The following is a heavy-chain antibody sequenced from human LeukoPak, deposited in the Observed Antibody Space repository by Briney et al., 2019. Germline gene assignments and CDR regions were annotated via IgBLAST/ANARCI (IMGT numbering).Heavy chain of an antibody. CDR1: GASVSSHF. Sequence: PSETLSLTCGVSGASVSSHFWSWIRQTPGMGLEWIGYISNRGSTGYNPSLRSRVTISLDAPKNEVSLNVRSVSAADTAVYYCAKDVSGTYYAFDVWGQGRTV. J-gene: IGHJ3*01. CDR2: ISNRGST. D-gene: IGHD1-26*01. CDR3: AKDVSGTYYAFDV. V-gene: IGHV4-59*02.